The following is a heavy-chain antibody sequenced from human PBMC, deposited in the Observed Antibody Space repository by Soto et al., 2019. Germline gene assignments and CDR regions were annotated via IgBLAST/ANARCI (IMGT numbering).Heavy chain of an antibody. Sequence: GASVKVSCKASGYTFTSYGISWVRQAPGQGLEWMGWISAYNGNTNYAQKLQGRVTMTTDTSTSTAYMELRSLRSDDTAVYYCAIVYGGNSGWYFDLWGRGTLVTVSS. CDR2: ISAYNGNT. V-gene: IGHV1-18*01. D-gene: IGHD2-21*02. CDR3: AIVYGGNSGWYFDL. J-gene: IGHJ2*01. CDR1: GYTFTSYG.